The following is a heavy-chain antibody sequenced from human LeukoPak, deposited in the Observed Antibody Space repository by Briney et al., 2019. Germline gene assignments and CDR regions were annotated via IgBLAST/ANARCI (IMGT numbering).Heavy chain of an antibody. CDR1: GGSFSGYY. D-gene: IGHD1-1*01. CDR2: INHSGST. Sequence: PSETLSLTCAVYGGSFSGYYWSWTRQPPGKGLEWIGEINHSGSTNYNPSLKSRVTISVDTSKNQFSLKLSSVTAADTAVYYCAIRPETTGTTSYFDYWGQGTLVTVSS. V-gene: IGHV4-34*01. CDR3: AIRPETTGTTSYFDY. J-gene: IGHJ4*02.